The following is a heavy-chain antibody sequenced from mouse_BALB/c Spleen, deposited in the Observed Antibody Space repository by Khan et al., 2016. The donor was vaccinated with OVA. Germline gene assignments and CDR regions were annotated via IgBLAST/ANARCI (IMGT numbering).Heavy chain of an antibody. CDR1: GFSLTGYG. CDR2: IWGDGST. Sequence: QVQLKQSGPGLVAPSQSLSITCTVSGFSLTGYGVNWVRQPPGKGLEWLGMIWGDGSTDYNSALKSRLSISKDNSKSQVSLKMNSLQIDDTARYYCARADYDDYRGTMDYWGQGTTVTVSS. D-gene: IGHD2-13*01. CDR3: ARADYDDYRGTMDY. V-gene: IGHV2-6-7*01. J-gene: IGHJ4*01.